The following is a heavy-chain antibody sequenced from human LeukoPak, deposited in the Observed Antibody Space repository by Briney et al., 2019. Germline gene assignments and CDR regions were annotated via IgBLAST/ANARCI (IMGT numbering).Heavy chain of an antibody. J-gene: IGHJ4*02. CDR3: TRPDGGYAY. CDR1: GYSFTTHW. V-gene: IGHV5-51*01. Sequence: GESLKISCKGSGYSFTTHWIGWVRQMPGKGLGWMGIIYPGDSDTTYSPSFQGQVTFSVDKSISTAYLQWSSLKATDTAIYYCTRPDGGYAYWGQGTLVTVSS. D-gene: IGHD5-12*01. CDR2: IYPGDSDT.